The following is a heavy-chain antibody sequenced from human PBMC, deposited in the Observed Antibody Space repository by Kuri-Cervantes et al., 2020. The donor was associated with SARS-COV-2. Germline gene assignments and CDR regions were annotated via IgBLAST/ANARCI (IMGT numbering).Heavy chain of an antibody. Sequence: ASVKVSCKASGYTFTSYYMHWVRQAPGQGLEWMGIINPSGGSTSYAQKFQGRVTMTRDTPTSTVYMELSSLRSEDTAVYYCARDYPVEPELYSSTIQLWPNHMTTVTTGLGYWGQGTLVTVSS. CDR2: INPSGGST. CDR3: ARDYPVEPELYSSTIQLWPNHMTTVTTGLGY. V-gene: IGHV1-46*01. CDR1: GYTFTSYY. D-gene: IGHD4-17*01. J-gene: IGHJ4*02.